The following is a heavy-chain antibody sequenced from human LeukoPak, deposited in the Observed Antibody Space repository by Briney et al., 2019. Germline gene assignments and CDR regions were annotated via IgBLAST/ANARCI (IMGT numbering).Heavy chain of an antibody. CDR3: ARVRYEGFDP. V-gene: IGHV4-4*07. D-gene: IGHD3-3*01. CDR1: GGSMSRYY. J-gene: IGHJ5*02. CDR2: IYTSGST. Sequence: LSETLSLTCTVSGGSMSRYYWRWIRQPAGKGLEWIGRIYTSGSTKYNPSLKRRVNISVETSRNPFSLSLRSVTAADTAVYYCARVRYEGFDPWGQGTLVTVSS.